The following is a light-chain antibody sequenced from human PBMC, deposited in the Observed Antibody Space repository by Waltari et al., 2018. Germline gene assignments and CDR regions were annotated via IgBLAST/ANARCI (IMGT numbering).Light chain of an antibody. V-gene: IGKV3-11*01. CDR2: VAA. J-gene: IGKJ3*01. CDR3: QQRSNWPPRFT. CDR1: QSVSSY. Sequence: EIVLTQSPATLSLSPGDRATLSCRASQSVSSYLACYQQKPGQAPRLLIYVAANRATGIPARFSGSGSGTDFTLTISGLEPEDFAVYYCQQRSNWPPRFTFGPGTKVDIK.